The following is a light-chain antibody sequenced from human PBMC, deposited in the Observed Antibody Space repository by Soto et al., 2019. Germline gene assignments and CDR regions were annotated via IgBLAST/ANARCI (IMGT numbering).Light chain of an antibody. V-gene: IGKV3-20*01. CDR1: QSVSSTY. CDR3: HQYVSSWT. J-gene: IGKJ1*01. CDR2: GAS. Sequence: EIVLTQSPGTLSLSPGERATLSCRASQSVSSTYVAWYQQKSGQAPRLLIYGASSRATGIPDRFSGSGSGTDFTLTISRLEPEDFAVYYCHQYVSSWTFGHGTKVDNK.